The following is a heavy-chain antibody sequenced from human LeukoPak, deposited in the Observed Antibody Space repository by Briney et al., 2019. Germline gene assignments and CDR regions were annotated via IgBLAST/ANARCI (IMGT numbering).Heavy chain of an antibody. CDR3: ARGNYDFWSGYYNGYFDY. CDR1: GFTFSSYS. D-gene: IGHD3-3*01. Sequence: PGGSLRLSCEASGFTFSSYSMNWVRQAPGKGLEWVSYISSSSSTIYYADSVKGRFTISRDNAKNSLYLQMNSLRDEDTAVYYCARGNYDFWSGYYNGYFDYWGQGTLVTVSS. J-gene: IGHJ4*02. CDR2: ISSSSSTI. V-gene: IGHV3-48*02.